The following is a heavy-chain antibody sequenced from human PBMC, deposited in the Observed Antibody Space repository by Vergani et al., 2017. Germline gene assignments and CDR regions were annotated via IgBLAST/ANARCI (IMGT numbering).Heavy chain of an antibody. CDR3: AKGGGSGSPDY. CDR1: GYSFTSYW. D-gene: IGHD3-10*01. J-gene: IGHJ4*02. CDR2: IDPSDSST. V-gene: IGHV5-10-1*03. Sequence: EVQLVQSGAEVKKPGESLRISCQGSGYSFTSYWISWVRQMPGKGLEWMGRIDPSDSSTDYSPSFHGHVTISTDKSITTAFLQWSSLKASDTAMYYCAKGGGSGSPDYWGQGTLVTVSS.